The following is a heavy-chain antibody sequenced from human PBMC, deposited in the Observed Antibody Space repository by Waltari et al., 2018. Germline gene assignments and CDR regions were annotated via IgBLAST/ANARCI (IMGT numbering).Heavy chain of an antibody. CDR2: IMPDMSET. Sequence: QVQLVQSGAEAKNPGSPVRVPCRASGGPFTSVSVTRVRQAPGKGLEWMGRIMPDMSETNDAVKFQGRITTTADKSTGTVYMELSSLRSDDTAVYYCAGGDGGYYYHKMDVWGQGTTVTVSS. V-gene: IGHV1-69*02. CDR3: AGGDGGYYYHKMDV. J-gene: IGHJ6*02. CDR1: GGPFTSVS. D-gene: IGHD3-22*01.